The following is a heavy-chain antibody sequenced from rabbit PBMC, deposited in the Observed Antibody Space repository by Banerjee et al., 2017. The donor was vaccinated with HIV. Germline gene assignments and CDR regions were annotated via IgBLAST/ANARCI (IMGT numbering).Heavy chain of an antibody. CDR3: ARDGSGWGANFNL. V-gene: IGHV1S45*01. CDR1: GFDFGTYYM. CDR2: IYAGSSDST. D-gene: IGHD4-1*01. Sequence: QEQLVESGGGLVQPGGSLKLSCKASGFDFGTYYMSWVRQAPGKGLEWIACIYAGSSDSTYYASWAKGRFTISKTSSTTVTLQMTSLTAADTATYFCARDGSGWGANFNLWGPGTLVTVS. J-gene: IGHJ4*01.